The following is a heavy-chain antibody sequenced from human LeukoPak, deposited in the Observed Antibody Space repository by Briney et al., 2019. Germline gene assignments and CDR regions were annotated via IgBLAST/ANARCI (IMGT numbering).Heavy chain of an antibody. J-gene: IGHJ4*02. CDR3: AKGGFWSGYYYSDY. CDR2: ISYDGSDK. Sequence: PGGSLRLSCAASGFTFSSYGLHWVRQAPGRGLEWVAVISYDGSDKYYADSVKGRFTISRDNSKNTLYLQMNSLRAEDTAVYYCAKGGFWSGYYYSDYWGQGTLVTVSS. V-gene: IGHV3-30*18. D-gene: IGHD3-3*01. CDR1: GFTFSSYG.